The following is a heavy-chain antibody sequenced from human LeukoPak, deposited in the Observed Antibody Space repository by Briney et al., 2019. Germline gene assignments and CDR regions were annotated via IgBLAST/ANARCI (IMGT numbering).Heavy chain of an antibody. D-gene: IGHD3-16*01. CDR2: INPNSGGT. CDR3: ARGDITFAAFDI. J-gene: IGHJ3*02. V-gene: IGHV1-2*02. Sequence: ASVKVSCKASGYTFTGYYMHWVRQAPGQGLEWMGWINPNSGGTNYARKFQGRVTMTRDTSISTAYMELSRLRSDDTAVYYCARGDITFAAFDIWGQGTMVTVSS. CDR1: GYTFTGYY.